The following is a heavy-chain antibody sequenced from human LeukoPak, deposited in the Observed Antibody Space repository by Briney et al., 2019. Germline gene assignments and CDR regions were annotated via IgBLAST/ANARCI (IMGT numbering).Heavy chain of an antibody. J-gene: IGHJ4*02. CDR2: ISYDGSNK. CDR1: GFTFSSYE. D-gene: IGHD4-17*01. CDR3: ARVGSGDLFFDY. V-gene: IGHV3-30*03. Sequence: PGGSLRLSCAASGFTFSSYEMNWVRQAPGKGLEWVAVISYDGSNKYYADSVKGRFTISRDDAKKSLYLQMNSLRVDDTAVYYCARVGSGDLFFDYWGQGTLVTVSS.